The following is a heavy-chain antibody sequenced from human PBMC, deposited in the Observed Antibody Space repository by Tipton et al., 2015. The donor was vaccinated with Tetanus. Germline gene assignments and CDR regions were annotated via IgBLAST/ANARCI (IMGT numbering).Heavy chain of an antibody. J-gene: IGHJ4*02. CDR2: IYYSGST. CDR1: DGSISSGGYY. Sequence: TLSLTCTVSDGSISSGGYYWSWIRQHPGKGLEWIGYIYYSGSTYYNPSLKSRVTISVDTSKNQFSLKLSSVTAADTAVYYCARDRGVSRGADYWGQGTLVTVSS. D-gene: IGHD3-10*01. V-gene: IGHV4-31*03. CDR3: ARDRGVSRGADY.